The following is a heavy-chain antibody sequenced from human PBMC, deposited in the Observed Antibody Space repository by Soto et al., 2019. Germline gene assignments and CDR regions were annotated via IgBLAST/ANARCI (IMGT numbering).Heavy chain of an antibody. CDR1: GFTVSSNY. J-gene: IGHJ6*02. D-gene: IGHD2-8*01. Sequence: GGSLRLSCAASGFTVSSNYMSWVRQARGKGLEWVSVIYSGGITYYADSVKGRCTISRDNSKNTLYLQMNSLRAEDTAVYHCARDGGWRVYYDARDVWGQVPRDTVSS. CDR3: ARDGGWRVYYDARDV. V-gene: IGHV3-53*01. CDR2: IYSGGIT.